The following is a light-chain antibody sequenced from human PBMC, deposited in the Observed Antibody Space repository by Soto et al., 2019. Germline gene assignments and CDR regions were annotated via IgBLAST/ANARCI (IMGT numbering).Light chain of an antibody. CDR1: QSVLSNSNNKNY. CDR3: QQYYSTIT. J-gene: IGKJ5*01. V-gene: IGKV4-1*01. CDR2: WAS. Sequence: DIVMTQSPDSLAVSLGERATINCKSSQSVLSNSNNKNYLAWYQQRPGQPPKLLIYWASTRESGVPDRFSGSGSGTDFTLTISSLQAEDVAVYYCQQYYSTITFGQGTRREIK.